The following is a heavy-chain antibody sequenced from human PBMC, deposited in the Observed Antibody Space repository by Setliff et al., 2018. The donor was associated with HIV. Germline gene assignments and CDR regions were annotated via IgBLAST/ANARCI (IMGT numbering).Heavy chain of an antibody. CDR3: ARDFCSSTTCTNWFHP. D-gene: IGHD2-2*01. CDR1: GASISSHY. V-gene: IGHV4-38-2*02. Sequence: SETLSLTCTVSGASISSHYWSWIRQSPGKGLEWIGTIYHSGSTYYNPSLKSRVTISVDTSKNQFSLNLSSVTAADTAVYYCARDFCSSTTCTNWFHPWGQGTLVTVSS. CDR2: IYHSGST. J-gene: IGHJ5*02.